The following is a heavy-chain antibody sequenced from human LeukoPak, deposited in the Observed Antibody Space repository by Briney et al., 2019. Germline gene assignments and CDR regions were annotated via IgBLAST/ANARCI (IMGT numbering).Heavy chain of an antibody. J-gene: IGHJ4*02. CDR1: GFTFSSYA. D-gene: IGHD3-22*01. CDR3: ARDGTYYDSSGYYPFDY. Sequence: GGSLRLSCAASGFTFSSYAMSWVRQAPGKGLEWVAVISYDGSNKYYADSVKGRFTISRDNSKNTLYLQMNSLRAEDTAVYYCARDGTYYDSSGYYPFDYWGQGTLVTVSS. CDR2: ISYDGSNK. V-gene: IGHV3-30-3*01.